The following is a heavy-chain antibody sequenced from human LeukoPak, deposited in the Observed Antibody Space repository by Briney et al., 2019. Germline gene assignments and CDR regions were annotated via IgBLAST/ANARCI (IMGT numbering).Heavy chain of an antibody. D-gene: IGHD3-10*01. CDR2: INHSGST. CDR1: GGSFSGYY. Sequence: PSETLSLTCAVYGGSFSGYYWSWIRQPPGKGLEWIGEINHSGSTNYNPSVKSRVAIPVDTSKTQFPLKLSSVTAADTAVYFCARRGGRYYGSGTNWFDPWGQGTLVTVSS. V-gene: IGHV4-34*01. J-gene: IGHJ5*02. CDR3: ARRGGRYYGSGTNWFDP.